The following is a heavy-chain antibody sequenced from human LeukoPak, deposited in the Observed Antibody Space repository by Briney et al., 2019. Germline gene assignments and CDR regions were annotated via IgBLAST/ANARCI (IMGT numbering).Heavy chain of an antibody. Sequence: PSETLSLTCTVSGGSISSYYWSWIRQPPGKGLEWIGSIYYSGSTYYNPSLKSRVTISVDTSKNQFSLKLSSVTAADTAVYYCARRGVLLFDPWGQGTLVTVSS. CDR1: GGSISSYY. J-gene: IGHJ5*02. CDR2: IYYSGST. D-gene: IGHD3-10*01. CDR3: ARRGVLLFDP. V-gene: IGHV4-39*01.